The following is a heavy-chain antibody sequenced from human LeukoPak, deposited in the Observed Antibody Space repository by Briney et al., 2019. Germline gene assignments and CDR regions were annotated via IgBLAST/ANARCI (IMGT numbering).Heavy chain of an antibody. CDR3: ARDRGYGMDV. CDR2: IYYSGST. CDR1: GVSISSYY. Sequence: SETLSLTCTASGVSISSYYWSWIRQPPGKGLEWVGYIYYSGSTNYNPSLKSRVTISVDTSKNQFSLKLSSVTAADTAVYYCARDRGYGMDVWGQGTTVTVSS. J-gene: IGHJ6*02. V-gene: IGHV4-59*01.